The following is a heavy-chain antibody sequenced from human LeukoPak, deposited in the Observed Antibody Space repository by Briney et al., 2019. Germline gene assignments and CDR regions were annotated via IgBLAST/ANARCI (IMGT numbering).Heavy chain of an antibody. CDR3: ARHRGIYDILTGYPLPNYMDV. Sequence: GESLKISCKDSGYTFTNYWIGWVRQMPGKGLEWMGIIYPGDSKTRYSPSFQGQVTISADKSISTAYLHWSSLKASDTAIYYCARHRGIYDILTGYPLPNYMDVWGKGTTVTIFS. D-gene: IGHD3-9*01. J-gene: IGHJ6*03. V-gene: IGHV5-51*01. CDR1: GYTFTNYW. CDR2: IYPGDSKT.